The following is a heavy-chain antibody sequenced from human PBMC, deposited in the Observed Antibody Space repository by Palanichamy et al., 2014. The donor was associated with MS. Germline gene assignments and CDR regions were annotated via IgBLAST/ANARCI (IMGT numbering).Heavy chain of an antibody. J-gene: IGHJ5*02. Sequence: QLQLQESGPGLVKPSETLALICNVSGGSISSSSYYWGWIRQPPGKGLEWIGNIYYSGSTYYNPSLKSRVTISVDTSKNQFSLKLSSVTAADTAVYFCASARVVAATMGWFDLWGQGTLVTVSS. CDR1: GGSISSSSYY. D-gene: IGHD2-15*01. CDR3: ASARVVAATMGWFDL. V-gene: IGHV4-39*01. CDR2: IYYSGST.